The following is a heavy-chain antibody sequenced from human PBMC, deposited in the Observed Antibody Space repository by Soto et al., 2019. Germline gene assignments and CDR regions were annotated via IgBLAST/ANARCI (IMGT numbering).Heavy chain of an antibody. CDR2: SDSGDGTT. D-gene: IGHD6-13*01. CDR1: GFDFGDYY. CDR3: VRTYYSSSWFPFDR. Sequence: GGSLRLSCTGSGFDFGDYYMSWIRQAPGKGLEWVSYSDSGDGTTYYTDSVKGRFTISRDNAKKTVYLQMSSLRVEDTALYYCVRTYYSSSWFPFDRWGQGTLVTVSS. V-gene: IGHV3-11*01. J-gene: IGHJ4*02.